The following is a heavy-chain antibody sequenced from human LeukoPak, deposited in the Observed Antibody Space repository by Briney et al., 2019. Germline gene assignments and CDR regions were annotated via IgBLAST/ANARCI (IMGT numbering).Heavy chain of an antibody. V-gene: IGHV3-21*01. D-gene: IGHD4-23*01. CDR3: ARLGNTVVTPTNDY. CDR1: GFTFSSYS. CDR2: ISSSGSHT. J-gene: IGHJ4*02. Sequence: SGGSLRLSCAASGFTFSSYSMTWVRQAPGEGLDWVSSISSSGSHTYYADSVKGRFTISRDNAKNSLYLQMNSLRAEDTAVYYCARLGNTVVTPTNDYWGQGTLVTVSS.